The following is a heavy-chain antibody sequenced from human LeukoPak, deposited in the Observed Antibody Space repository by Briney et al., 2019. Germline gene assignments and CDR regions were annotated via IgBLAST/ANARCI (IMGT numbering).Heavy chain of an antibody. CDR3: TTAEHSYGFSTTNDY. V-gene: IGHV3-15*01. J-gene: IGHJ4*02. D-gene: IGHD5-18*01. Sequence: PGGSLRLSCTASGFTFGDYAMSWVRQAPGKGLEWVGRIKSKTDGGTTDYAAPVKGRFTISRDDSKNTLYLQMNSLKTEDTAVYYCTTAEHSYGFSTTNDYWGQGTLVTVSS. CDR2: IKSKTDGGTT. CDR1: GFTFGDYA.